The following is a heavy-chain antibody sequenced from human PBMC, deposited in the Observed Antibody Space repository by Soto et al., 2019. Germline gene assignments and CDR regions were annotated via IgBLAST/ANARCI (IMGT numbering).Heavy chain of an antibody. D-gene: IGHD2-15*01. J-gene: IGHJ4*02. CDR3: ATGQYCSGTTCDSDF. Sequence: PGGSLRLSCAASGFDFSSYSMNWVSKAQGKGLDWVSSISSTGTYIYYADSVKGRFTISRDNAKNSLYLQMNSLRAEDTAVYYCATGQYCSGTTCDSDFWGQGTLVTVSS. V-gene: IGHV3-21*06. CDR1: GFDFSSYS. CDR2: ISSTGTYI.